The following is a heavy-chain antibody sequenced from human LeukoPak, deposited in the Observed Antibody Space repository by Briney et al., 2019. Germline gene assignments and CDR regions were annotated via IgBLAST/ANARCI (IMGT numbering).Heavy chain of an antibody. D-gene: IGHD2-2*03. CDR2: INWNGGST. J-gene: IGHJ4*02. CDR1: GFTFDDYG. Sequence: PGGSLRLSCAASGFTFDDYGMSWVRQAPGKGLEWVSGINWNGGSTGYADSVKGRFTISRGNAKNSLYLQMNSLRDEDTAAYYCAKDSHWILFDDWGQGTLVTVSS. CDR3: AKDSHWILFDD. V-gene: IGHV3-20*04.